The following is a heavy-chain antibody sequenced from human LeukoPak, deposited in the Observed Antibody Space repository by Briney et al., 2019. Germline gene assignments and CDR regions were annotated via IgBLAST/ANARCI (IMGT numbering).Heavy chain of an antibody. D-gene: IGHD3-16*02. CDR2: ISSSSSYI. J-gene: IGHJ4*02. CDR3: ARDPVTFGGVIVSDN. V-gene: IGHV3-21*01. Sequence: PGGSLRLSCAASGFTFSSYWMHWVRQAPGKGLEWVSSISSSSSYIYYAESVKGRFTISRDNAKNSLYLQMNSLRAEDTAVYYCARDPVTFGGVIVSDNWGQGTLVTVSS. CDR1: GFTFSSYW.